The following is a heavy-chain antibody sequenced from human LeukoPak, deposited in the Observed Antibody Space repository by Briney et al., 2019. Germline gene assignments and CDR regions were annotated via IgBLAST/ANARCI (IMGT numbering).Heavy chain of an antibody. D-gene: IGHD3-3*01. CDR2: ISSSSSYI. V-gene: IGHV3-21*01. J-gene: IGHJ4*02. Sequence: GGSLRVSCAASGFSFSSYSMNWVRQAPGKGLEWVSSISSSSSYIYYADSVKGRFTISRDNAKNSLYLQMNSLRAEDTAVYYCARGVVDYYDFWSGYYTGDYFDYWGQGTLVTVSS. CDR3: ARGVVDYYDFWSGYYTGDYFDY. CDR1: GFSFSSYS.